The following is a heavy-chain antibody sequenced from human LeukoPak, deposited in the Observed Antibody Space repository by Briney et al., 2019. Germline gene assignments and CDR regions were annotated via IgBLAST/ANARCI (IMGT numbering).Heavy chain of an antibody. CDR3: ARPSGGSLRDAFDV. CDR1: GYIFTNYD. V-gene: IGHV1-2*02. D-gene: IGHD1-26*01. J-gene: IGHJ3*01. Sequence: ASVKVSCKASGYIFTNYDIHWVRQAPGQGLEWMGWIKPNSGGTNYSQKFQGRVTMTRDTSISTAYMELSRLRSDDTAVYYCARPSGGSLRDAFDVWGQGTMVTVSS. CDR2: IKPNSGGT.